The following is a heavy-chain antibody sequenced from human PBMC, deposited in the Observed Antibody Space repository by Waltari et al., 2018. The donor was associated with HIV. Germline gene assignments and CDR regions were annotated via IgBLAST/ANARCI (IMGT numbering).Heavy chain of an antibody. CDR2: IYSGCHT. CDR3: ASIAYCGGDCYPRGMDV. V-gene: IGHV3-66*01. D-gene: IGHD2-21*02. Sequence: EVQLVESGGGLVQPGGSLRLSCAASGFTVSSNYMSWVRQAPGKGLEWVSIIYSGCHTYYADSVEGRFTIARDNSKNTLYLQMNSLRAEDTAVYYCASIAYCGGDCYPRGMDVWGQGTTVTVSS. CDR1: GFTVSSNY. J-gene: IGHJ6*02.